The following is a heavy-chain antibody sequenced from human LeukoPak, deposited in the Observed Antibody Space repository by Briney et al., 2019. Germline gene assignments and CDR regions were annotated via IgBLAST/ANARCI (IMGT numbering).Heavy chain of an antibody. CDR1: GGSFSGYY. D-gene: IGHD6-13*01. Sequence: SETLSLTCAVYGGSFSGYYWSWIRQPPGKGLEWIGEINHSGSTNYNPSLKSRVTISVDTSKNQFSLKLSSVTAADTAVYYCARGRIAAAGKRRYFDLWDRGTLVTVSS. CDR3: ARGRIAAAGKRRYFDL. V-gene: IGHV4-34*01. J-gene: IGHJ2*01. CDR2: INHSGST.